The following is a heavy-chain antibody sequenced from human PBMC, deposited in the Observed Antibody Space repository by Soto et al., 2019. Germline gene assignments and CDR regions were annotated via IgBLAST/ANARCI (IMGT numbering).Heavy chain of an antibody. J-gene: IGHJ4*02. CDR2: IWYDGSNK. CDR1: GFTFSSYG. Sequence: GGSLRLSCAASGFTFSSYGMHWVRQAPGKGLEWVAVIWYDGSNKYYADSVKGRFTISRDNSKNTLYLQMNSLRAEDTAVYYCARGPPLWGTLRFFDYWGQGTLVTVSS. CDR3: ARGPPLWGTLRFFDY. V-gene: IGHV3-33*01. D-gene: IGHD3-10*01.